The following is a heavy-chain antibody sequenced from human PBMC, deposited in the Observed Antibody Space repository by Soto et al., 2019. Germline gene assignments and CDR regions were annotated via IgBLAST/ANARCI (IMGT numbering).Heavy chain of an antibody. CDR3: AVGYCSSTSCYTGRDYYYGMDV. D-gene: IGHD2-2*02. CDR2: IYYSGST. Sequence: QLQLQESGPGLVKPSETLSLTCTVSGGSISSSSYYWGWIRQPPGKGLEWIGSIYYSGSTYYNPSLKSRVTISVDTSKTQFSLKLSSVTAADTAVYYCAVGYCSSTSCYTGRDYYYGMDVWGQGTTVTVSS. V-gene: IGHV4-39*01. J-gene: IGHJ6*02. CDR1: GGSISSSSYY.